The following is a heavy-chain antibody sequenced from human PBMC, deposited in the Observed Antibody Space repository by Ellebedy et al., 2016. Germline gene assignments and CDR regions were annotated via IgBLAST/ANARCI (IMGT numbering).Heavy chain of an antibody. V-gene: IGHV2-5*01. CDR2: IYGNDDK. CDR3: VHRTTVTSVDY. D-gene: IGHD4-17*01. CDR1: GFSLSTSAVV. J-gene: IGHJ4*02. Sequence: SGPTLVKPTQTLTLTCTFSGFSLSTSAVVVGWVRQPPGRAPEWLAFIYGNDDKRYSPSLKSRLTITKDTSKNQVVLTLTNMDPVETATYYCVHRTTVTSVDYWGQGTLVTVSS.